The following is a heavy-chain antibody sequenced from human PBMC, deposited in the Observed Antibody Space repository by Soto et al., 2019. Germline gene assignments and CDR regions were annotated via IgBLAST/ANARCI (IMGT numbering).Heavy chain of an antibody. V-gene: IGHV1-18*04. CDR1: GYTFTNYG. D-gene: IGHD1-7*01. CDR2: ISAYHGKT. J-gene: IGHJ3*01. Sequence: QVQLVQSGTEVKTPGASVKVSCHASGYTFTNYGINWVRQAPGQGLEWMAWISAYHGKTHHAQFVQERVTMSIDTSMRTAYMDLTSLRSDDTAVYYCARGGWNYVPGRFDLWSKGTMVTVSS. CDR3: ARGGWNYVPGRFDL.